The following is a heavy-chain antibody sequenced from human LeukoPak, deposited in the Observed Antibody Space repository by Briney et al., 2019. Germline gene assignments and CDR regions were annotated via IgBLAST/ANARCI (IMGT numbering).Heavy chain of an antibody. V-gene: IGHV3-74*03. D-gene: IGHD3-10*01. CDR2: INTDGSST. CDR1: GFTFSSYW. CDR3: ASARYYYGSGSYYPLDY. J-gene: IGHJ4*02. Sequence: GGSLRLSCAASGFTFSSYWMHWVRQAPGKGLVWVSRINTDGSSTTYADSVKGRFTISRDNSKNTLYLQMNSLRAEDTAVYYCASARYYYGSGSYYPLDYWGQGTLVTVSS.